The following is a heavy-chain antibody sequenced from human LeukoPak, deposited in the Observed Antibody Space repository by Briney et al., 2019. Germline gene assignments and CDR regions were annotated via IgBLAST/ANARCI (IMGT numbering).Heavy chain of an antibody. CDR1: GGTFSSYA. Sequence: ASVKVSCKASGGTFSSYAISWVRQAPGQGLEWMGIINPSGGSTSYAQKFQGRVTMTRDTSTSTVYMELSSLRSEDTAVYYCARQSGSYGAFDIWGQGTMVTVSS. CDR2: INPSGGST. J-gene: IGHJ3*02. V-gene: IGHV1-46*01. CDR3: ARQSGSYGAFDI. D-gene: IGHD1-26*01.